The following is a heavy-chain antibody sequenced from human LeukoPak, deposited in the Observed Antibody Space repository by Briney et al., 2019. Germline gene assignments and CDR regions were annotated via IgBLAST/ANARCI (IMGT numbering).Heavy chain of an antibody. D-gene: IGHD1-26*01. CDR2: ISSSSSNI. CDR3: ARVGGSYWGWFDP. J-gene: IGHJ5*02. V-gene: IGHV3-48*01. CDR1: GFTFSSYS. Sequence: GGSLRLSCAASGFTFSSYSMNWLGQAPGKGLVGGSYISSSSSNIYYADSVKGRFTISRDNAKNSLYLQMNSLRAEDTAVYYCARVGGSYWGWFDPWGQGTLVTVSS.